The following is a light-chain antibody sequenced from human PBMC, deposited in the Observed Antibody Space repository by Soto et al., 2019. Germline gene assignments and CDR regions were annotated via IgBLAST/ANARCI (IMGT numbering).Light chain of an antibody. V-gene: IGKV1-5*01. Sequence: DIQMTQSPSTLSASVGDRVTITCRASQSISSWLAWYQQKPGKAPKLLIYDASSLESGVPSRFSGSGSGTEFTLTIRSLQPDDFATYYCQQYNSPSTFGQGTKVEIK. J-gene: IGKJ1*01. CDR3: QQYNSPST. CDR1: QSISSW. CDR2: DAS.